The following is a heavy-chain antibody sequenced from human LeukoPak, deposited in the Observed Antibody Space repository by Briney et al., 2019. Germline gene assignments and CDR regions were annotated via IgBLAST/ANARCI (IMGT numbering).Heavy chain of an antibody. Sequence: GGSLRLSCAASGFTFSSYSMNWVRQAPGKGLEWVSSISSSSSYIYYADSVKGRFTISRDNAKNSLYLQMNSLKAEDTAVYYCARDPSGAVANYWGQGTLVTVSS. D-gene: IGHD2-15*01. V-gene: IGHV3-21*01. CDR1: GFTFSSYS. CDR3: ARDPSGAVANY. J-gene: IGHJ4*02. CDR2: ISSSSSYI.